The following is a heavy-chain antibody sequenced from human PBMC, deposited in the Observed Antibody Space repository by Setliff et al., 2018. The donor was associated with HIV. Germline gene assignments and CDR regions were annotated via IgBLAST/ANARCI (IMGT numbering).Heavy chain of an antibody. CDR2: LNYVGVT. D-gene: IGHD2-21*02. CDR3: ATTECRGADCPQMYDY. CDR1: GGSFSGSY. Sequence: PSETLSLTCAVHGGSFSGSYWSWLRQPPGKGLEWIGELNYVGVTNHNPSLKSRVTISVEASKRQWSLKLNSVTAADTAVYYCATTECRGADCPQMYDYWGQGILVTVSS. V-gene: IGHV4-34*01. J-gene: IGHJ4*02.